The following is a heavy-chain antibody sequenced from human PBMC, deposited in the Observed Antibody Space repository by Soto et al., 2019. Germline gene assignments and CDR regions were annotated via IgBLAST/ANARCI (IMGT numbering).Heavy chain of an antibody. Sequence: ASVKVSCKASGYTFTSYDINWVRQATGQGLEWMGWMNPNSGNTGYAQKFQGRVTMTRNTSISTAYMELSSLRSEDTAVYYCARGVLTTVNYYYYYMDVWGKGTTVTVSS. CDR2: MNPNSGNT. CDR1: GYTFTSYD. D-gene: IGHD4-4*01. J-gene: IGHJ6*03. V-gene: IGHV1-8*01. CDR3: ARGVLTTVNYYYYYMDV.